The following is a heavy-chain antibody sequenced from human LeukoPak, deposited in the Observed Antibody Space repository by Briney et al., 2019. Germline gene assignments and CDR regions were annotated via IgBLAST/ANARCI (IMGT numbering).Heavy chain of an antibody. J-gene: IGHJ6*02. Sequence: ASVKVSCKVSGYTLTELSMHWVRQATGQGLEWMGWMNPNSGNTGYAQKFQGRVTMTRNTSISTAYMELSSLRSEDTAVYYCAREPPVASPTYYDFWSGYYGYYYYYGMDVWGQGTTVTVSS. CDR3: AREPPVASPTYYDFWSGYYGYYYYYGMDV. CDR1: GYTLTELS. V-gene: IGHV1-8*01. D-gene: IGHD3-3*01. CDR2: MNPNSGNT.